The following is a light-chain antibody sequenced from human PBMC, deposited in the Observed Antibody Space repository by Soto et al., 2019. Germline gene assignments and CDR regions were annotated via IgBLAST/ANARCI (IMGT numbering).Light chain of an antibody. CDR3: QQANSFPRT. Sequence: DIQMTQSPSSVSASVGVRVTITCRASQGISSRLAWYQQKPGKAPKLPIYAASSLQSGVPSRFSGIGSGTDFTLTISSLQPEDFATYYCQQANSFPRTFGQGTKVEIK. J-gene: IGKJ1*01. V-gene: IGKV1-12*01. CDR2: AAS. CDR1: QGISSR.